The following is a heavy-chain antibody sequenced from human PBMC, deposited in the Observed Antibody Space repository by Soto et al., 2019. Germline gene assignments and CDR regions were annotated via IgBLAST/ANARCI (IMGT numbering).Heavy chain of an antibody. D-gene: IGHD3-22*01. V-gene: IGHV3-74*01. CDR2: IKTDGTIT. J-gene: IGHJ6*02. CDR1: GFTFSTYW. CDR3: ARGGVIVVGLDV. Sequence: EVQLVESGRGLVQPGGSLRLSCAGTGFTFSTYWMHWVRQAPGKGLAWVSRIKTDGTITGYADSVKGRFTISTDNAKNTLYLQMISLRAEDTAVYYCARGGVIVVGLDVWGQGTTVTVSS.